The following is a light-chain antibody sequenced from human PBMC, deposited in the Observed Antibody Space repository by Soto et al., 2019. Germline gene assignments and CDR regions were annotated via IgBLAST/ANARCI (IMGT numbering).Light chain of an antibody. Sequence: EIVLTQSPGTLSLSPGERATLSCRASQNVSSATYLAWYQQKPGQAPRLLNYGASSRAAGIPDRFSGSGSGTDFTLTISRLEPEDFAVYYCQQYGDSPLTFGGGTKVE. V-gene: IGKV3-20*01. J-gene: IGKJ4*01. CDR1: QNVSSATY. CDR3: QQYGDSPLT. CDR2: GAS.